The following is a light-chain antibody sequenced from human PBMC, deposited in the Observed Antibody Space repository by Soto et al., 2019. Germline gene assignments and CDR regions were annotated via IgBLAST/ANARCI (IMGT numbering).Light chain of an antibody. CDR1: QTINNN. V-gene: IGKV3-15*01. CDR2: GAS. CDR3: QQYNTWPWT. J-gene: IGKJ1*01. Sequence: EVVMTQSPATLSVSPEQRATLSCRASQTINNNLAWYQQNPGQAPRLLIYGASTRATGIPATFSGSGSGTEFTLTISSLQSEDFTVYYCQQYNTWPWTFGQGTKVEIK.